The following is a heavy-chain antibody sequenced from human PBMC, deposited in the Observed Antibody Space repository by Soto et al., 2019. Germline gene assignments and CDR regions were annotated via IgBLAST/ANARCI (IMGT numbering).Heavy chain of an antibody. CDR1: GFSLSTSGVG. D-gene: IGHD2-15*01. CDR2: IYWDDDK. CDR3: AHRLCDSSCYWDVGFFDF. Sequence: ESGPTLVNPTQTLTLTCTFSGFSLSTSGVGVGWIRQPPGKALECLALIYWDDDKRYSPSLKSRLSVTKDTSNNQVVLTMTNMDPVDSGTYFCAHRLCDSSCYWDVGFFDFWGQGALVTV. J-gene: IGHJ4*02. V-gene: IGHV2-5*02.